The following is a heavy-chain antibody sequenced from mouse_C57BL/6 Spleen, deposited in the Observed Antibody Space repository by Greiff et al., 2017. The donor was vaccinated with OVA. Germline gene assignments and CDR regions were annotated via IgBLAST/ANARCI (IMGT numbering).Heavy chain of an antibody. CDR1: GFTFSSYA. J-gene: IGHJ4*01. V-gene: IGHV5-4*01. CDR3: AREAATVVAPYYYAMDY. D-gene: IGHD1-1*01. Sequence: EVQLVESGGGLVKPGGSLKLSCAASGFTFSSYAMSWVRQTPEKRLEWVATISDGGSYTYYHDNVKGRFTISRDNAKNNLYLQMSHLKSEDTAMYYCAREAATVVAPYYYAMDYWGQGTSVTVSS. CDR2: ISDGGSYT.